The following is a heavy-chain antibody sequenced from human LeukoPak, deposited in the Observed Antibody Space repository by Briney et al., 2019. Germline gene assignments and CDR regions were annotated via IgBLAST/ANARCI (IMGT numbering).Heavy chain of an antibody. J-gene: IGHJ5*02. D-gene: IGHD2-2*01. CDR3: ARGLRIRVVPAAMLWFDP. Sequence: SETLSLTCAVYGESFSGYYWSWIRQPPGKGLEWIGEINHSGSTNYNPSLKSRVTISVDTSKNQFSLKLSSVTAADTAVYYCARGLRIRVVPAAMLWFDPWGQGTLVTVSS. CDR1: GESFSGYY. V-gene: IGHV4-34*01. CDR2: INHSGST.